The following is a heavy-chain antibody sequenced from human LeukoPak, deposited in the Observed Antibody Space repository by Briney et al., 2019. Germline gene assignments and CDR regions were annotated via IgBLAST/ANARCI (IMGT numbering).Heavy chain of an antibody. CDR1: GFTFSSYA. J-gene: IGHJ4*02. Sequence: PGGSLRLSCAASGFTFSSYAMHWVRQAPGKGLEWVAVISYDGSNKYYADSVKGRFTISRDNSKNTLYLQMNSLRAEDTAVYYCAKDRLGHIVVVTADFDYWGQGTLVTVSS. CDR2: ISYDGSNK. CDR3: AKDRLGHIVVVTADFDY. V-gene: IGHV3-30*04. D-gene: IGHD2-21*02.